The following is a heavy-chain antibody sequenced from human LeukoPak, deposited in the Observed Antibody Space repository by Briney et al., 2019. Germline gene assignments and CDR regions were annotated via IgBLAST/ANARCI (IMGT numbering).Heavy chain of an antibody. Sequence: PGGSLRLSCAASGFTFSSYGIHWVRQAPGKGLEWVAVISYDGSNEYYADSVKGRFTISRDSSENTLYLQMNSLRVEDTAVYYCARVGYYSSGPFSYFDYWGQGTLVTVSS. CDR2: ISYDGSNE. CDR3: ARVGYYSSGPFSYFDY. V-gene: IGHV3-30*19. CDR1: GFTFSSYG. D-gene: IGHD3-10*01. J-gene: IGHJ4*02.